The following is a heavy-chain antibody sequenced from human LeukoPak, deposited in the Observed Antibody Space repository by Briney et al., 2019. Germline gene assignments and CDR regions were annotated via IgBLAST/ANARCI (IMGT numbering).Heavy chain of an antibody. Sequence: ASVKVSCKASGYTFTGYYMHWVRQAPGQGLEWMGWINPNSGGTNYAQKFQGRVTMTRDTSISTAYMELSRLRSGDTAVYYCARVKTPIYYGSGRVYFDYWGQGTLVTVSS. J-gene: IGHJ4*02. V-gene: IGHV1-2*02. D-gene: IGHD3-10*01. CDR3: ARVKTPIYYGSGRVYFDY. CDR1: GYTFTGYY. CDR2: INPNSGGT.